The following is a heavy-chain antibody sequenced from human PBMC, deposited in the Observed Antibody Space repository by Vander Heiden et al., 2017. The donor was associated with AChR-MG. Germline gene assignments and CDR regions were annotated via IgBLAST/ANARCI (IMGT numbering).Heavy chain of an antibody. D-gene: IGHD6-19*01. CDR3: ARDLGSSGWGGYFDY. J-gene: IGHJ4*02. CDR1: GFTFRSYG. Sequence: HVRLVGSGGGLVKPGRSLRPPCSPSGFTFRSYGMHWFRQAPGKGLEWVAVIWYDGSNKYYADSVKGRFTISRDNSKNTLYLQMNSLRAEDTAVYYCARDLGSSGWGGYFDYWGQGTLVTVSS. V-gene: IGHV3-33*01. CDR2: IWYDGSNK.